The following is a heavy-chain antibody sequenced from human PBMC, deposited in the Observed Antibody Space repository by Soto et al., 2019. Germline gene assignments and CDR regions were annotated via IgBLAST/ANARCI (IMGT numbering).Heavy chain of an antibody. V-gene: IGHV3-66*01. CDR1: GFTVSSNF. CDR3: ASRRNPYGAYDY. J-gene: IGHJ4*02. CDR2: IYSDGST. D-gene: IGHD4-17*01. Sequence: EVQLVVSGGGLVQPGGSLRLSCAASGFTVSSNFMSWVRQAPGKGLEWVSIIYSDGSTYYADSVKGRFTISRDNSKNTLYLQTNSLRADDTAVYYCASRRNPYGAYDYWGQGTLDAVSS.